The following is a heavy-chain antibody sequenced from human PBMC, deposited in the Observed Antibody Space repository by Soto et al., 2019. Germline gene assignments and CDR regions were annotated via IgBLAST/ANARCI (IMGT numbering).Heavy chain of an antibody. Sequence: ASVKVSCKASGGTFSSYAISWVRQAPGQGLEWMGGIIPIFGTANYAQKFQGRVTITADESTSTAYMELSSLRSEDTAVYYCARVGLAVAGNPYYYGMDVWGQGTTVTVSS. CDR1: GGTFSSYA. CDR3: ARVGLAVAGNPYYYGMDV. D-gene: IGHD6-19*01. CDR2: IIPIFGTA. V-gene: IGHV1-69*13. J-gene: IGHJ6*02.